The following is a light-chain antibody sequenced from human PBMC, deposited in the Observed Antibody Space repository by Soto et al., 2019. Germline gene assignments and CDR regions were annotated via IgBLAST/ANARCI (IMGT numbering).Light chain of an antibody. J-gene: IGLJ2*01. CDR2: RND. V-gene: IGLV1-44*01. CDR3: AAWDGRLNGPV. Sequence: QSVVTQPPSTSGTPGQRVTISCSGSSSNIGSNSVSWYQHLPGTAPKLLIYRNDQRPSGVPDRFSGSKSGTSASLAISGLQSEDEADYYCAAWDGRLNGPVFGGGTKLTVL. CDR1: SSNIGSNS.